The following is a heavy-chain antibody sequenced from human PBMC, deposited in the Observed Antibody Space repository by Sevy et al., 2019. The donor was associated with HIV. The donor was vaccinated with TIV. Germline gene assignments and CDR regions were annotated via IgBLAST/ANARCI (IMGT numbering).Heavy chain of an antibody. CDR1: GYTFTGYY. V-gene: IGHV1-2*02. D-gene: IGHD1-26*01. J-gene: IGHJ4*02. CDR3: ARDMGSSGSYYGYFVY. CDR2: INPNSGGT. Sequence: ASVKVSCKASGYTFTGYYMHWVRQAPGQGLEWMGWINPNSGGTNYAQKFQGRVTMTRDTSISTAYMELNRLRSDDTAVYYCARDMGSSGSYYGYFVYWGQGTLVTVSS.